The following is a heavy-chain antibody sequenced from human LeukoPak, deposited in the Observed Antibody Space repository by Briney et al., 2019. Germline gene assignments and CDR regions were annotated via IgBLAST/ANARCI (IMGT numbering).Heavy chain of an antibody. CDR2: INHSGST. V-gene: IGHV4-34*01. CDR1: GGSFSGYY. Sequence: PSETLSLTCAVYGGSFSGYYWSWIRQPPGKGLEWIGEINHSGSTNYNPSLKSRVTISVDTSKNQFSLKLSSVTAADTAVYYCARVGVRGHHYYYYGMDVWGQGTTVTVSS. CDR3: ARVGVRGHHYYYYGMDV. D-gene: IGHD3-16*01. J-gene: IGHJ6*02.